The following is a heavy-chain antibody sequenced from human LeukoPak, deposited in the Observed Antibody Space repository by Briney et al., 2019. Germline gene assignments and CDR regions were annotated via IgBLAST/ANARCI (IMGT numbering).Heavy chain of an antibody. Sequence: ASVKVSCKTSGYIFITHYMHWVRQAPGQGLEWMGVINPNGGTTHYPQKFQGRVTMTTDSSTGTVYMELSSLTSEDTALYYCGRGNYYDSSAYYLDYWGQGTLVTVSS. CDR2: INPNGGTT. CDR3: GRGNYYDSSAYYLDY. CDR1: GYIFITHY. V-gene: IGHV1-46*01. J-gene: IGHJ4*02. D-gene: IGHD3-22*01.